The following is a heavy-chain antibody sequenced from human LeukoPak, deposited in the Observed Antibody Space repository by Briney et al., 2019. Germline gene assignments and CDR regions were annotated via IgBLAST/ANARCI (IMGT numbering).Heavy chain of an antibody. D-gene: IGHD2-15*01. V-gene: IGHV3-53*01. CDR3: AIGYCSGGSCYPGDDSYYGMDV. Sequence: PSETLSLTCTVSGVSVSTYYWSWVRQAPGKGLEWVSVIYSGGSTYYADSVKGRFTISRDNSKNTLYLQMNSLRAEDTAVYYCAIGYCSGGSCYPGDDSYYGMDVWGQGTTVTVSS. CDR1: GVSVSTYY. CDR2: IYSGGST. J-gene: IGHJ6*02.